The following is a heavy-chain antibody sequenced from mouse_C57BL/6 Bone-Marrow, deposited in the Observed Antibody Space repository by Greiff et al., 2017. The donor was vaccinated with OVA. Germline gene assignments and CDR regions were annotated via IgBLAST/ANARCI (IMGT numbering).Heavy chain of an antibody. D-gene: IGHD2-3*01. CDR1: GFTFSSYA. V-gene: IGHV5-4*01. CDR3: ARDYDGSQYYFDY. CDR2: ISDGGSYT. J-gene: IGHJ2*01. Sequence: EVQGVESGGGLVKPGGSLKLSCAASGFTFSSYAMSWVRQTPEKRLEWVATISDGGSYTYYPDNVKGRFTISRDNAKNNLYLQMSHLKSEDTAMYYCARDYDGSQYYFDYWGQGTTLTVSS.